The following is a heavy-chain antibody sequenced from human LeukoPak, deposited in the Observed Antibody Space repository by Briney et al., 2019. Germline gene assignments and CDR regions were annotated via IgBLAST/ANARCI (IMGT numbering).Heavy chain of an antibody. CDR1: GFTFSSCA. Sequence: PGGSLRLSCSASGFTFSSCAMHWVRQAPGKGLEYVSAISSNGGSTYYADSVKGRFTISRDNSKNTLYLQMNSLRAEDTAVYYCARDLGEQWLEYFDYWGQGTLVTVSS. CDR3: ARDLGEQWLEYFDY. D-gene: IGHD6-19*01. V-gene: IGHV3-64*04. CDR2: ISSNGGST. J-gene: IGHJ4*02.